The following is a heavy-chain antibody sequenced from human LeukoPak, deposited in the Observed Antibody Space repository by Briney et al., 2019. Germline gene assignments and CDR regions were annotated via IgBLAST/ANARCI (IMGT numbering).Heavy chain of an antibody. Sequence: GGSLRLSCAASGFTFSSNYMSWVRQAPGKGLEWVSVINSGGSTYYSDSVKGRFTISRDNYKNTLYLQMNSLRAEDTAVYYCARDSTLEWLSSWGQGTLVTVSS. D-gene: IGHD3-3*01. V-gene: IGHV3-66*02. CDR1: GFTFSSNY. CDR2: INSGGST. J-gene: IGHJ4*02. CDR3: ARDSTLEWLSS.